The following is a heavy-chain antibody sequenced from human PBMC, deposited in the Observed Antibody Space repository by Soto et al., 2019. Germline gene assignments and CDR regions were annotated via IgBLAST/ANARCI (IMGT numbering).Heavy chain of an antibody. Sequence: EVQLVESRGGLVQPGGSLRLSCAASGFTFSSYSMNWVRQAPGKGLEWVSYISSSSSTIYYADSVKGRFTISRDNAKNSLYLQMNSLRAEDTAVYDCAREGPSSSWYHFDYWGQGTLVTVSS. J-gene: IGHJ4*02. V-gene: IGHV3-48*01. CDR3: AREGPSSSWYHFDY. CDR2: ISSSSSTI. D-gene: IGHD6-13*01. CDR1: GFTFSSYS.